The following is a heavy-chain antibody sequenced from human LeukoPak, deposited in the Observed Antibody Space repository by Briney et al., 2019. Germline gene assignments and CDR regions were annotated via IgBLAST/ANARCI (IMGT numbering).Heavy chain of an antibody. V-gene: IGHV3-11*04. CDR1: GFTFSDYS. CDR3: ATSRVFDF. CDR2: INSDGNNI. Sequence: GGSLRLSCVTSGFTFSDYSMNWIRQAPGKGPEWLSFINSDGNNIYYRDSVKGRFTISRDNAKKTLYLEMNNLRVDDTAIYYCATSRVFDFWGQGTLVAVSS. J-gene: IGHJ4*02.